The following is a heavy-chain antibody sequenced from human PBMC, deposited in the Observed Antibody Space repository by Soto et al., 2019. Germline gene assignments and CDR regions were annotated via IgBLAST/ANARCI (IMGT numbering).Heavy chain of an antibody. J-gene: IGHJ4*02. CDR2: INSDGGRT. D-gene: IGHD3-22*01. CDR1: GFTFSSYW. Sequence: LRLSCAASGFTFSSYWMHWVRQAPGKGLVWVSRINSDGGRTSYADSAKGRFTISRDNAKNTVYLQMNSLRAEDTAVYYCARGDGDYYDGNGYLGRHWGQGTLVTVSS. CDR3: ARGDGDYYDGNGYLGRH. V-gene: IGHV3-74*01.